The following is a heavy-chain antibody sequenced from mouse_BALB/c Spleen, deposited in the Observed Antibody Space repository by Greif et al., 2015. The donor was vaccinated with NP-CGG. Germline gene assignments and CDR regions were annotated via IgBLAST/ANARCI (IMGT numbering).Heavy chain of an antibody. V-gene: IGHV14-3*02. Sequence: VQLKQSGAELVKPGASVKLSCTASGFNIKDTYMHWVKQRPEQGLEWIGRIDPANGNTKYDPKFQGKATITADTSSNTAYLQLSSLTSEDTAVYYCAEDLWFAYWGQGTLVTVSA. CDR2: IDPANGNT. CDR1: GFNIKDTY. CDR3: AEDLWFAY. J-gene: IGHJ3*01.